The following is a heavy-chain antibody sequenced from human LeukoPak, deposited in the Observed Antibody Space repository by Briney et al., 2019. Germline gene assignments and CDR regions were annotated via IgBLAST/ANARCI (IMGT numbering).Heavy chain of an antibody. Sequence: GGSLRLSCAASGFTFISYEMNWVRQAPGKGLEWVSYISSSGSSIYYADSVKGRFTISRDNTKNSLYLQMNSLRAEDTAVYYCARIGAYYDLDYWGQGTLVTVSS. CDR3: ARIGAYYDLDY. J-gene: IGHJ4*02. CDR2: ISSSGSSI. D-gene: IGHD3-22*01. CDR1: GFTFISYE. V-gene: IGHV3-48*03.